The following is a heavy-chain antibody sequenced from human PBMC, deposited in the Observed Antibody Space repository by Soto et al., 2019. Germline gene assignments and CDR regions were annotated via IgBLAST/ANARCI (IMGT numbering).Heavy chain of an antibody. Sequence: GASLKISCKGSGYSFTNYYIGWVRQMPGKGLEWMGIIYPDDSDTKYSPSFQGQVTISADKSVSTAYLQWSSLKASDSAMYYCVRVKEELLWPNWFDPWGQGTQVTVSS. J-gene: IGHJ5*02. D-gene: IGHD3-10*01. CDR3: VRVKEELLWPNWFDP. V-gene: IGHV5-51*01. CDR1: GYSFTNYY. CDR2: IYPDDSDT.